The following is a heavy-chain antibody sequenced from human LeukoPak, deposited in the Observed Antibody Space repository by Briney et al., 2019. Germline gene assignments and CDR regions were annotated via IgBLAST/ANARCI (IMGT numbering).Heavy chain of an antibody. J-gene: IGHJ4*02. D-gene: IGHD1-1*01. V-gene: IGHV3-7*03. CDR3: AKTKRSGPAHFDY. CDR1: GLTFSDYW. Sequence: GGSLRLSCAASGLTFSDYWMNWVRQAPGKGLEWVAIIKQDGSEKLYVDSVKGRFTISRDNAKNSLYLQMNSLRAEDTAVYYCAKTKRSGPAHFDYWGQGTLVTVSS. CDR2: IKQDGSEK.